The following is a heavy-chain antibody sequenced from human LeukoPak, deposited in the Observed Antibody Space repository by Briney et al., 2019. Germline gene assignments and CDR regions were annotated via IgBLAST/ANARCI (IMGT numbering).Heavy chain of an antibody. V-gene: IGHV1-69*13. J-gene: IGHJ4*02. D-gene: IGHD2-2*01. CDR2: IIPIFGTA. Sequence: SVKVSCKASGGTFSSYAISWVRQAPGQGLEWMGGIIPIFGTANYAQKFQGRVTITADESTSTAYMELSSLRSEDTAVYYCASMGIVVPAATLFDYWGQGTLVTVSS. CDR3: ASMGIVVPAATLFDY. CDR1: GGTFSSYA.